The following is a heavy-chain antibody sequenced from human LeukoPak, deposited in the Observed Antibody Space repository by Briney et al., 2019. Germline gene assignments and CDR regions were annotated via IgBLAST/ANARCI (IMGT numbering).Heavy chain of an antibody. D-gene: IGHD1-26*01. CDR1: GFTFSNAW. CDR3: TTDFGPWEYYYYYMDV. V-gene: IGHV3-15*01. CDR2: IKSKTDGGTT. J-gene: IGHJ6*03. Sequence: GGSLRLSCAASGFTFSNAWMSWVRQAPGKGLEWVGRIKSKTDGGTTDYAAPVKGRFTISRDDSKNTLYLQMNSLKTEDTAVYYCTTDFGPWEYYYYYMDVWGKGTTVTVSS.